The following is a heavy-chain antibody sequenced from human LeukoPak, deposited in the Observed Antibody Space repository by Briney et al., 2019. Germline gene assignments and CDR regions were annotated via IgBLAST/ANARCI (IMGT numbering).Heavy chain of an antibody. CDR2: IYSGGNT. J-gene: IGHJ3*02. CDR3: ATVGIIEGYSDAFDI. D-gene: IGHD3-22*01. V-gene: IGHV3-53*01. Sequence: GGSLRLSCAASGFSVSNNYMSWVRQAPGRGLEWVSVIYSGGNTYYADSVKGRFTISRDNSKNTLYLQMNSLRVEDTAVYYCATVGIIEGYSDAFDIWGQGTMVTVSS. CDR1: GFSVSNNY.